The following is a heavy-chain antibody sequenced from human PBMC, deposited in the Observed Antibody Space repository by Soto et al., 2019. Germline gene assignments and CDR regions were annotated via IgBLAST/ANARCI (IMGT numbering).Heavy chain of an antibody. D-gene: IGHD1-26*01. V-gene: IGHV3-23*01. CDR3: ARDSGPSPVDAFDI. Sequence: PGGSLRLSCATSGFIFSTYAMSWVRQAPGKGLEWASHISGSSDTIFYAESVKGRFTISRDNSKNTLYSEMNSLRVEDTALYYCARDSGPSPVDAFDIWGQGTMVTVSS. CDR2: ISGSSDTI. CDR1: GFIFSTYA. J-gene: IGHJ3*02.